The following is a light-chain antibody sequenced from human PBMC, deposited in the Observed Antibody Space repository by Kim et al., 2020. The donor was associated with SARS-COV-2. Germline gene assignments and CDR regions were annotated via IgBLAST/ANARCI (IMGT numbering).Light chain of an antibody. CDR2: EAT. J-gene: IGKJ4*01. CDR3: QQYHDVPLT. Sequence: DIQMTQSPSSLSASVGDRVTLACLASQDIDNSLNWYQQKPGEPPKLLIFEATHLETGVPRRFTGSTSVTDFTLSITNLQPEDVATYFCQQYHDVPLTFGGGTKVDIK. V-gene: IGKV1-33*01. CDR1: QDIDNS.